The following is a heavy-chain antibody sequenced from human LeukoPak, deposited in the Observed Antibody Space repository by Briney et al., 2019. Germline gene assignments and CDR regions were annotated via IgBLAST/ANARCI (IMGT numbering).Heavy chain of an antibody. V-gene: IGHV4-59*01. Sequence: PSETLSLTCTVSGGSISSYYWSWIRQPPGKGLEWIGYIYYSESTNYNPSLKSRVTISVDTSKNQFSLKLSSVTAADTAVYYCARGGYSYSDYWGQGTLVTVSS. J-gene: IGHJ4*02. CDR2: IYYSEST. D-gene: IGHD5-18*01. CDR1: GGSISSYY. CDR3: ARGGYSYSDY.